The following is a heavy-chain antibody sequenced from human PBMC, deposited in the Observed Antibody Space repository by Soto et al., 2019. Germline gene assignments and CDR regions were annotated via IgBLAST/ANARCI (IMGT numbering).Heavy chain of an antibody. Sequence: LSLTCTVSGDSISSYYWSWIRQPPGKGLERIGYIYYSGSTNYNPSLKSRVTISVDTSKNQFSLKLSSVTAADTAVYYCARDLSGYSGYDGGYYYYYYMDVWGKGTTVTVSS. CDR2: IYYSGST. D-gene: IGHD5-12*01. J-gene: IGHJ6*03. CDR1: GDSISSYY. CDR3: ARDLSGYSGYDGGYYYYYYMDV. V-gene: IGHV4-59*01.